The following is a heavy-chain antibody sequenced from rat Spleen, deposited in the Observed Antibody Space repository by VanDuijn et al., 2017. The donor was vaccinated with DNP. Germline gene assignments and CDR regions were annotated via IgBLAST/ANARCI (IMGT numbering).Heavy chain of an antibody. CDR3: ARWYSSGFCFDY. CDR1: GFTFSNYD. CDR2: ISYDGNRT. V-gene: IGHV5-22*01. D-gene: IGHD4-3*01. J-gene: IGHJ2*01. Sequence: EVQLVESGGGLVQPGRSIKLSCAASGFTFSNYDMAWVRQAPKKGLEWVATISYDGNRTYYRDSVKGRFTISRDNAKNTLYLQMNSLRSEDMATYYCARWYSSGFCFDYWGQGVMVTVSS.